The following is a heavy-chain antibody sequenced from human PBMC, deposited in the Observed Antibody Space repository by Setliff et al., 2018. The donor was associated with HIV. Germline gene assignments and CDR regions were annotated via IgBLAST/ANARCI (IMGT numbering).Heavy chain of an antibody. CDR2: MHIGKGDR. D-gene: IGHD6-25*01. V-gene: IGHV1-3*04. CDR1: GYTFTTYS. Sequence: ASVKVSCKASGYTFTTYSLHWVRQAPGQSLEWMAWMHIGKGDRKFSQDFQGRITISTDTSANMAYMELTDLRSDDTAVYFCVRGALLAAFDFDHWGHGTLVTVSS. CDR3: VRGALLAAFDFDH. J-gene: IGHJ4*01.